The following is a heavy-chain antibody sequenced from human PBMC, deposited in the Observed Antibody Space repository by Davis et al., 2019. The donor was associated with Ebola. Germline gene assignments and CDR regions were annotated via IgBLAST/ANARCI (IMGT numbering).Heavy chain of an antibody. D-gene: IGHD6-13*01. CDR2: ISAYNGNT. Sequence: SVTVSRKASVYILPSYGIRRARQVPGQGLEWMGWISAYNGNTNYAQRLQGRVTMTTDTSTSTAYMELRSLRSDDTAVYYCARETPGIAEDAFDIWGQGTMVTVSS. CDR3: ARETPGIAEDAFDI. CDR1: VYILPSYG. V-gene: IGHV1-18*01. J-gene: IGHJ3*02.